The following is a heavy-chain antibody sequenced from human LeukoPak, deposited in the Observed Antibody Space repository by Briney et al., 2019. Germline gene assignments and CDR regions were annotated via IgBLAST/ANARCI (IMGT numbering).Heavy chain of an antibody. D-gene: IGHD2-15*01. CDR1: GGSVNTILHY. CDR3: GRRGAAKGFYPEEFDY. Sequence: RTSETLSLTCTVSGGSVNTILHYWGCIRLSPGKGLEWIGCSYYSGAAYYNPSLNSRVTMSVDTSKNQFSLKFYFVTASDTAVYFCGRRGAAKGFYPEEFDYWGQGILVTVSS. V-gene: IGHV4-39*01. CDR2: SYYSGAA. J-gene: IGHJ4*02.